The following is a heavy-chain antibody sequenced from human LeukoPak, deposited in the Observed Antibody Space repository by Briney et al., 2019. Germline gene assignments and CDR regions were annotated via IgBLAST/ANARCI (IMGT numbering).Heavy chain of an antibody. CDR1: GGSFSGYY. D-gene: IGHD3-22*01. V-gene: IGHV4-34*01. J-gene: IGHJ4*02. CDR3: ARGYYYDSSGYRTPCYFDY. CDR2: INHSGST. Sequence: SETLSLTCAVYGGSFSGYYWSWIRQPPGKGLEWIGEINHSGSTNYNPSLKSRVTISVDTSKNQFSLKLSSVTAADTAVYYCARGYYYDSSGYRTPCYFDYWGQGTLVTVSS.